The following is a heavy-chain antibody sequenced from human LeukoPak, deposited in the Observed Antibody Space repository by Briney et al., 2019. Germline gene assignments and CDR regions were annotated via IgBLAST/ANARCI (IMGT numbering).Heavy chain of an antibody. CDR3: ARGSRPVYNLLTGKRYFDY. J-gene: IGHJ4*02. Sequence: ASVKVSCKASGYTLTGYYMHWVRQAPGQGLEWMGWVNPNSGGTSSAQKFQGRVTMTRDMSTSTVYMELSSLRSEDTAVYYCARGSRPVYNLLTGKRYFDYWGQGTLLTVSS. CDR1: GYTLTGYY. D-gene: IGHD3-9*01. CDR2: VNPNSGGT. V-gene: IGHV1-2*02.